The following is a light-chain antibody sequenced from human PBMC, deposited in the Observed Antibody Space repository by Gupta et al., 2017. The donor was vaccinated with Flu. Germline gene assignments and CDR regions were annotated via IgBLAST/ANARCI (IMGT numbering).Light chain of an antibody. CDR1: QSISSW. Sequence: DIKMTQSPSTLSASVGDRVTITCRPSQSISSWLAWYQQKPGKAPKLLIYKASSLESGVPSRFSGSGSGTEFTLTISRLQPDDFATYYCQRYNSLWTFGQGTKVEIK. V-gene: IGKV1-5*03. CDR3: QRYNSLWT. J-gene: IGKJ1*01. CDR2: KAS.